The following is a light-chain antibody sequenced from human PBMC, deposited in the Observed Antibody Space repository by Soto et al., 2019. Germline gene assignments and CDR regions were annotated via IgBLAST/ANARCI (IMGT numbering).Light chain of an antibody. V-gene: IGKV3-20*01. CDR2: AAS. Sequence: VLTQSPGTLSLSPGERATLSCRAGQSVSSNDLAWYQLKPGQAPRLLIYAASSRATGIPDRFSGSGSGTDFTLTISRLEPEDFAVYYCQQYGSSGTFGQGTKVDIK. J-gene: IGKJ1*01. CDR1: QSVSSND. CDR3: QQYGSSGT.